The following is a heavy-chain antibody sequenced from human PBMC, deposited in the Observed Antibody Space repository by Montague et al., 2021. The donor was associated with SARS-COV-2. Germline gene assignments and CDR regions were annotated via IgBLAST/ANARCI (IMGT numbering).Heavy chain of an antibody. D-gene: IGHD3-3*01. J-gene: IGHJ4*02. CDR3: ARAGLAGGNYDSWSFSYTSPLDY. CDR1: GGSFSAHS. V-gene: IGHV4-34*01. Sequence: SETLSLTCAVYGGSFSAHSWSWVRQSPGKGLEWISEINHRGSTTYMSSLKSRVTMSVDTSKNEFSLKLSSVTAADTAIYYCARAGLAGGNYDSWSFSYTSPLDYWGQGTLVTVSS. CDR2: INHRGST.